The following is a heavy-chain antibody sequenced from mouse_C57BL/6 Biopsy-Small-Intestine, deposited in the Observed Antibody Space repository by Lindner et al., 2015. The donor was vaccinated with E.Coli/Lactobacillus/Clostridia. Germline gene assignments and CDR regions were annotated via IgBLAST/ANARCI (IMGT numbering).Heavy chain of an antibody. CDR3: ARDLRLGGFDY. J-gene: IGHJ2*01. V-gene: IGHV3-6*01. CDR1: GYSITSGYY. D-gene: IGHD4-1*01. CDR2: ISYDGSN. Sequence: VQLQESGPGLVKPSQSLSLTCSVTGYSITSGYYWNWIRQFPGNKLEWMGYISYDGSNNYNPSLKNRISITRDTSKNQLFLKLNSVTTEDTATYYCARDLRLGGFDYWGQGTTLTVSS.